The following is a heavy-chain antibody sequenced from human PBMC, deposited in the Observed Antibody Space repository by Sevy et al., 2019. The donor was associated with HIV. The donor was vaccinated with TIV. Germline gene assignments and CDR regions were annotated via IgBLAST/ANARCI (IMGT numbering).Heavy chain of an antibody. CDR3: ARGLRMVRGKGNWFDP. CDR1: GGSFSGYY. J-gene: IGHJ5*02. CDR2: INHSGST. D-gene: IGHD3-10*01. Sequence: LSLTCAVYGGSFSGYYWSWIRQPPGKGLEWIGEINHSGSTNYNPSLKSRVTISVDTSKNQFSLKLSSVTAADTAVYYCARGLRMVRGKGNWFDPWGQGTLVTVSS. V-gene: IGHV4-34*01.